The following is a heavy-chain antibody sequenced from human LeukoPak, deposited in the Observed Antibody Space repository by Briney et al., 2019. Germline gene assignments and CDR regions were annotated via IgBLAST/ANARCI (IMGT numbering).Heavy chain of an antibody. Sequence: GGSLRLSCAASGFTFSSYSMNWVRQAPGKGLEWVSSISSSSSYIYYADSVKGRFTISRDHAKNSLYLQMNSLRAEDTAVYYCARDCYGSGSYALDNDYWGQGTLVTVSS. J-gene: IGHJ4*02. CDR1: GFTFSSYS. CDR3: ARDCYGSGSYALDNDY. D-gene: IGHD3-10*01. CDR2: ISSSSSYI. V-gene: IGHV3-21*01.